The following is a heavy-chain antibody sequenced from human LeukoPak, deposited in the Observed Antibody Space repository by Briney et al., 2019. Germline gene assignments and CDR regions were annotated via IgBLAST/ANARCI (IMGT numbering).Heavy chain of an antibody. Sequence: ASVKVSCKASGYTFTSYYMHWVRQAPGQGLEWMGIINPSVGSTNYAQKFQGRVTMTRDTSTSTVYMELSSLRSEDTAVYYGARALTMIVVSRFDPWGQGTLVTVSS. CDR2: INPSVGST. CDR3: ARALTMIVVSRFDP. V-gene: IGHV1-46*01. D-gene: IGHD3-22*01. CDR1: GYTFTSYY. J-gene: IGHJ5*02.